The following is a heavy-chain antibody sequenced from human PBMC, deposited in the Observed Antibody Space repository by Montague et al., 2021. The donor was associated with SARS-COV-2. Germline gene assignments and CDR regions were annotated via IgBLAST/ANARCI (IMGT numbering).Heavy chain of an antibody. D-gene: IGHD6-13*01. CDR2: IYSGGSST. V-gene: IGHV3-23*03. J-gene: IGHJ4*02. CDR3: AKEPAAVLEYYIEY. Sequence: SLRLSCAASGFTFSSYAMTWVRQTPGKGLEWVSVIYSGGSSTYYADSVKGRFTISRDNSKNTVYLQMNSLRAEDTAVYYCAKEPAAVLEYYIEYWGQGTLVTVSS. CDR1: GFTFSSYA.